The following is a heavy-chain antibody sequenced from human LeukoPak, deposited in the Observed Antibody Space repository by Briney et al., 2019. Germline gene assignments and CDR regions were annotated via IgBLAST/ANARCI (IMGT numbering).Heavy chain of an antibody. Sequence: ASVKVSCKASGYTFTGYYMHWVRQAPGQGLEWMGWINPNSGGTNYAQKFQHRVTMTRDSSISTAYMELSRLRSDDTAVYYCARDRGSSTSLDVWGKGTTVTISS. CDR1: GYTFTGYY. J-gene: IGHJ6*04. V-gene: IGHV1-2*02. CDR3: ARDRGSSTSLDV. D-gene: IGHD2-2*01. CDR2: INPNSGGT.